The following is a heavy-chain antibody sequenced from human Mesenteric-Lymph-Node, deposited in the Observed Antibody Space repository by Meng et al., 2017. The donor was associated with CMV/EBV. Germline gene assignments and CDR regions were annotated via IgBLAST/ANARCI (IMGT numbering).Heavy chain of an antibody. V-gene: IGHV3-30*02. J-gene: IGHJ4*02. CDR1: GFTFTNYG. Sequence: GESLKISCAASGFTFTNYGMHWVRQAPGKGLEWVAFIRYDGSNKYYADSVKGRFTISRDNSKNRLYLQMNSLRAEDTAVYYCAGRYEADYWGQGTLVTVSS. CDR3: AGRYEADY. CDR2: IRYDGSNK. D-gene: IGHD6-19*01.